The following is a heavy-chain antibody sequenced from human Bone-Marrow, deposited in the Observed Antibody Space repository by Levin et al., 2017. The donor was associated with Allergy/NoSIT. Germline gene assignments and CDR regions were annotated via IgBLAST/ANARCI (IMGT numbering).Heavy chain of an antibody. D-gene: IGHD3-10*01. CDR2: IYYSVDT. V-gene: IGHV4-30-4*01. Sequence: SETLSLTCTVSGVSISSGDYYWSWVRQAPGKGLEWIGYIYYSVDTFYSPSLKSRLSLSINTSKNQLSLNLTSVTAADTAVSYCVRQGTIYYYSMDVWGRGTTFIVSS. J-gene: IGHJ6*02. CDR3: VRQGTIYYYSMDV. CDR1: GVSISSGDYY.